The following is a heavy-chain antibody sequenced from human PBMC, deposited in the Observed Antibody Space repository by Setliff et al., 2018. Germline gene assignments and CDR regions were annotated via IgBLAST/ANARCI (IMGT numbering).Heavy chain of an antibody. J-gene: IGHJ5*02. Sequence: GGSLRLSCAASGFTFSSYSMNWVSQAPGKGLEWVSYISSSSSTIYYADSVKGRFTISRDNAKNSLYLQMNSLRAEDTAVYYCARDPFGNPVFDPWGQGTLVTAPQ. CDR2: ISSSSSTI. CDR1: GFTFSSYS. V-gene: IGHV3-48*01. D-gene: IGHD3-10*01. CDR3: ARDPFGNPVFDP.